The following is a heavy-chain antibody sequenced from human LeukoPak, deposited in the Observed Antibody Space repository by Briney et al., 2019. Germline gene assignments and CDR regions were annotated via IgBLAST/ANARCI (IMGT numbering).Heavy chain of an antibody. CDR3: ARDRVYCTNGVCYSVFDY. CDR1: GGSISSGGYY. D-gene: IGHD2-8*01. V-gene: IGHV4-30-2*01. Sequence: PSQTLSLTCTVSGGSISSGGYYWSWIRQPPGKGLEWIGYIYHSGSTYYNPSLKSRVTISVDRSKNQFSLKLSSVTAADTAVYYCARDRVYCTNGVCYSVFDYWGQGTLVTVSS. J-gene: IGHJ4*02. CDR2: IYHSGST.